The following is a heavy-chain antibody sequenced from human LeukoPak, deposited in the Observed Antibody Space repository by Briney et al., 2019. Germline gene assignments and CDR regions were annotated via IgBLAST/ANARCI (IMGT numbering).Heavy chain of an antibody. D-gene: IGHD2-21*02. V-gene: IGHV3-23*01. Sequence: PGGSLRLSCAPSVFTSSSSAMNWVRQPPGKGREWVSSISGSGDAKIYADSVKGRFTISRENSKNTLYLQMNSLRAEDTAVYYCVLSFCGGDCYPGFDYWGQGTLVTVSS. CDR1: VFTSSSSA. J-gene: IGHJ4*02. CDR3: VLSFCGGDCYPGFDY. CDR2: ISGSGDAK.